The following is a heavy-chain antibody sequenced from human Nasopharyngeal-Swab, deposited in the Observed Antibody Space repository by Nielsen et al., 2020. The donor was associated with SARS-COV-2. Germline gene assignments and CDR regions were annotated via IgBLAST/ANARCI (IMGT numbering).Heavy chain of an antibody. V-gene: IGHV3-30*18. Sequence: GESLKISCAASGFTFSNYGMHWVRQAPGKGLEWVAVISYHGSYKYYADSVKDRFTISRDNSKNTLYLQMNSLRAEDTAVFYCAKDGEAFYYYYYYMDVWGKGTTVTVSS. CDR2: ISYHGSYK. D-gene: IGHD2/OR15-2a*01. CDR3: AKDGEAFYYYYYYMDV. J-gene: IGHJ6*03. CDR1: GFTFSNYG.